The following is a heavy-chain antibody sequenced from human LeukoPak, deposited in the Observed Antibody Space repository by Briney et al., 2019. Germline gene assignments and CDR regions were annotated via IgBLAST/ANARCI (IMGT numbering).Heavy chain of an antibody. V-gene: IGHV4-4*07. D-gene: IGHD6-19*01. Sequence: SETLSLTCTVSGGSISSFYWNWVRQPAGKGLEWIGRIHSSGSTHYNPSLRSRVTVSVDTSRNQFSLKLSSVSAADTAVYYCARELRSSGNWFDPWGQGTLVTVSS. J-gene: IGHJ5*02. CDR1: GGSISSFY. CDR3: ARELRSSGNWFDP. CDR2: IHSSGST.